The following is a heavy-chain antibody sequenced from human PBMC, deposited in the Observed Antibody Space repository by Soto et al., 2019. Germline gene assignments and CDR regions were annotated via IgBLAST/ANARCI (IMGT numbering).Heavy chain of an antibody. J-gene: IGHJ4*02. CDR2: IIPILGIA. V-gene: IGHV1-69*02. Sequence: QVQLVQSGAEVKKPGSSVKVSCKASGGTFSSYTISWVRQAPGQGLEWMGRIIPILGIANYEQKFQGRVTITADKSTSTAYMELSSLRSEDTAVYYCARAGDSSGYSFDYWGQGTLVTVSS. D-gene: IGHD3-22*01. CDR1: GGTFSSYT. CDR3: ARAGDSSGYSFDY.